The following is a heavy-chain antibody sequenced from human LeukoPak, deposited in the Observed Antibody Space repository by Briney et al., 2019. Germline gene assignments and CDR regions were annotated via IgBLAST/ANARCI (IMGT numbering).Heavy chain of an antibody. V-gene: IGHV3-30*04. CDR2: ISYDVSNK. Sequence: PRRSLRLSCAASGFTFSSYAMHWVRQAPRKGLEWVAVISYDVSNKYYADSVKGRFTISRDNSKNTLYLQMNSLRAEDTAVYYCASALWFGELQDYWGQGTLVTVSS. CDR3: ASALWFGELQDY. CDR1: GFTFSSYA. D-gene: IGHD3-10*01. J-gene: IGHJ4*02.